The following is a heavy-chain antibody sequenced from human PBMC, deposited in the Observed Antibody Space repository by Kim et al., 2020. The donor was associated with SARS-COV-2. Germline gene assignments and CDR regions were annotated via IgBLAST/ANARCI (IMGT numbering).Heavy chain of an antibody. V-gene: IGHV5-51*01. D-gene: IGHD5-18*01. CDR2: T. Sequence: TRYSPSFQGQVTISADKSISTAYLQWSSLKASDTAMYYCARHSAHSYGDYWGQGTLVTVSS. J-gene: IGHJ4*02. CDR3: ARHSAHSYGDY.